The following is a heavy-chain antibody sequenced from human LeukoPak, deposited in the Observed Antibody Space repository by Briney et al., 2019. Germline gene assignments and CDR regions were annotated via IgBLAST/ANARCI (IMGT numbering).Heavy chain of an antibody. CDR1: GFTFSSYE. D-gene: IGHD3-10*01. CDR3: ARVNDYDSGSLYRPIDY. CDR2: ISSSCSTI. Sequence: GGSLRLSCAASGFTFSSYEMNWVRQAPGKGLEWASYISSSCSTIYYADSVKGRFTISRDNAKNSLYLQMNSLRAEDTAVYSCARVNDYDSGSLYRPIDYWGQGNLVTVSS. J-gene: IGHJ4*02. V-gene: IGHV3-48*03.